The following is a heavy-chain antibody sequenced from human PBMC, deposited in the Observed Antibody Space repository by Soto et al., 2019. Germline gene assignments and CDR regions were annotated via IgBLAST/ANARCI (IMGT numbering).Heavy chain of an antibody. CDR1: GFTFSSFE. CDR2: ISSSGSTK. J-gene: IGHJ3*02. V-gene: IGHV3-48*03. CDR3: AREGPADGLDI. Sequence: EGQLVESGGGLVQPGGSLRLSCAASGFTFSSFEMNWVRQAPGKGLECVSYISSSGSTKYYVDSVKGRFTISRDNAKNSLFLQMNSLRAEDTAVYYCAREGPADGLDIWGQGTMVTVSS.